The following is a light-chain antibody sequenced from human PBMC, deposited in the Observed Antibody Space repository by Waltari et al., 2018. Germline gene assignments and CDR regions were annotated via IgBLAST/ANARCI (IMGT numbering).Light chain of an antibody. CDR3: SSDAVSNNFYD. Sequence: QSALTQPPSASGSPGPSVTISCTGPGSGGPVSWYQQPPGKAPKLLIYEVSKRPSGVPDRFSGSKSGNTASLTVSGLQAEDEGDYYCSSDAVSNNFYDFGSGTKVTVL. CDR1: GSGGP. V-gene: IGLV2-8*01. CDR2: EVS. J-gene: IGLJ1*01.